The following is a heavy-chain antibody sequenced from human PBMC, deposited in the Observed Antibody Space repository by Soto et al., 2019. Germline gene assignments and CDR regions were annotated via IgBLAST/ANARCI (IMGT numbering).Heavy chain of an antibody. D-gene: IGHD2-21*01. CDR3: AYLGGAFDY. J-gene: IGHJ4*02. CDR1: GFTFSSYA. V-gene: IGHV3-30*03. CDR2: ISYDGSNK. Sequence: AGGSLRLSCAASGFTFSSYAMRWVRQAPGKGLEWVAVISYDGSNKYYADSVKGRFTISRDNSKNTLYLQMNSLRAEDTAVYYCAYLGGAFDYWGQGTLVTVSS.